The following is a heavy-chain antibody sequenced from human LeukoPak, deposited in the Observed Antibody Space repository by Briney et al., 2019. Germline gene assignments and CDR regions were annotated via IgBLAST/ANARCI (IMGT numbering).Heavy chain of an antibody. CDR3: AREHDYSNYKFDY. V-gene: IGHV1-2*02. Sequence: GASVKVSCKASGYTFTGYYMHWVRQAPGQWPESMGCINPNSGGTNYAQKFQGRVTMTRDTSISKAYMELSRLRSDDTAVYYCAREHDYSNYKFDYWGQGTLVTVSS. D-gene: IGHD4-11*01. CDR2: INPNSGGT. CDR1: GYTFTGYY. J-gene: IGHJ4*02.